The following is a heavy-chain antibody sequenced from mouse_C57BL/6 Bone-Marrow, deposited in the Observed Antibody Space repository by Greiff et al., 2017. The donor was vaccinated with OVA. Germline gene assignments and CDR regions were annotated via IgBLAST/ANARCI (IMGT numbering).Heavy chain of an antibody. CDR1: GFTFSSYG. J-gene: IGHJ1*03. CDR2: ISSGGSYT. CDR3: ARHVDGSRKGYFDV. D-gene: IGHD1-1*01. Sequence: EVKLMESGGDLVKPGGSLKLSCAASGFTFSSYGMSWVRQTPDKRLEWVATISSGGSYTYYPDSVKGRFTISRDNAKNTLYLQLSSLKSEDTAMYYFARHVDGSRKGYFDVWGTGTTVTVSS. V-gene: IGHV5-6*01.